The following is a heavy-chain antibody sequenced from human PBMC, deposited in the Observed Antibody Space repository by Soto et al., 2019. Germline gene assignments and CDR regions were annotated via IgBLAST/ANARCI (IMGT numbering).Heavy chain of an antibody. D-gene: IGHD2-8*01. CDR2: ISSSSSYI. Sequence: KPGGSLRLSCAASGFTFSSYSMNWVRQAPGKGLEWVSSISSSSSYIYYADSVKGRFTISRDNAKNSLYLQMNSLRAEDTAVYYCARDPDIVLMVYASAPFFDYWGQGTLVTVSS. J-gene: IGHJ4*02. CDR3: ARDPDIVLMVYASAPFFDY. CDR1: GFTFSSYS. V-gene: IGHV3-21*01.